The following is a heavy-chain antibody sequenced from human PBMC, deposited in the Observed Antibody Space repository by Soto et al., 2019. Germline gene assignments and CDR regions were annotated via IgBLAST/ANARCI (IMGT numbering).Heavy chain of an antibody. CDR2: IYYSGST. J-gene: IGHJ4*02. CDR3: ASHYISSGPDY. CDR1: GGSISSSSYY. D-gene: IGHD6-19*01. V-gene: IGHV4-39*01. Sequence: QLQLQESGPGLVKPSETLSLTCTVSGGSISSSSYYWGWIRQPPGKGLEWIGSIYYSGSTYYNPSHKCRVTLAVDTSKNQVSLKLRSVTAADTAVYYWASHYISSGPDYWGQGTLVTVSS.